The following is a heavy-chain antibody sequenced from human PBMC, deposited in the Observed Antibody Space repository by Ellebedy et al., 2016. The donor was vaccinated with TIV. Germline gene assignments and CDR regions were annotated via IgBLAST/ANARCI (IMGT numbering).Heavy chain of an antibody. J-gene: IGHJ6*02. CDR1: GFTFSSYA. CDR2: ISGSGGST. D-gene: IGHD2-2*01. Sequence: GGSLRLSXAASGFTFSSYAMSWVRQAPGKGLEWVSAISGSGGSTYYADSVKGRFTISRDNSKNTLYLQMNSLRAEDTAVYYCARDRGCSSTSCYYYYYYGMDVWGQGTTVTVSS. CDR3: ARDRGCSSTSCYYYYYYGMDV. V-gene: IGHV3-23*01.